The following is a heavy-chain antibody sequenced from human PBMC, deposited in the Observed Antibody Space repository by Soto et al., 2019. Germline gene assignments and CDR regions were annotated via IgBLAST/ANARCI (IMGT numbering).Heavy chain of an antibody. J-gene: IGHJ4*01. CDR2: IYYSGYT. V-gene: IGHV4-59*08. D-gene: IGHD3-10*01. CDR1: GGSISPYY. Sequence: QVQLQESGPGRVKPSETLSLTCTASGGSISPYYWSWIRQPPGEGMEWLGYIYYSGYTNYNPSLKSRLTRSVDTSKNQFSLRLSTVTAADTAVYFCARLIRDASGSSRLDYWGRGTLVNVSS. CDR3: ARLIRDASGSSRLDY.